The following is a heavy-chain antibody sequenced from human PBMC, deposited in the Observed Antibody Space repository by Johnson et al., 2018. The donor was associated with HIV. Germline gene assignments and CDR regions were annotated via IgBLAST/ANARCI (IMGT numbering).Heavy chain of an antibody. V-gene: IGHV3-7*03. Sequence: VQLVESGGGVVQTGRSLRLSCAVSGFTLSNYWMSWVRQAPGKGLEWVANIKQDGSEKYYVDSVKGRFTISRDNAKNSLYLQMNSLRAEDTAVYYCARESGGSYYRDAFDIWGQGTMVTVSS. J-gene: IGHJ3*02. D-gene: IGHD1-26*01. CDR3: ARESGGSYYRDAFDI. CDR1: GFTLSNYW. CDR2: IKQDGSEK.